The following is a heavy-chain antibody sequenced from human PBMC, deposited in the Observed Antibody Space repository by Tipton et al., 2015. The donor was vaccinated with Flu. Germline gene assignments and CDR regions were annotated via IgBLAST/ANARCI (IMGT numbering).Heavy chain of an antibody. Sequence: TLSLTCSVSGDSIGSDYYWGWIRQPSGKGLEWIGNIHRNGSAYFNPSLRSRVTISVDTSKNQFSLSLTSVTAADTAVYYCARLAYYDTLTAYYPYAMDVWGQGTTVTVSS. V-gene: IGHV4-38-2*01. J-gene: IGHJ6*02. CDR1: GDSIGSDYY. D-gene: IGHD3-9*01. CDR3: ARLAYYDTLTAYYPYAMDV. CDR2: IHRNGSA.